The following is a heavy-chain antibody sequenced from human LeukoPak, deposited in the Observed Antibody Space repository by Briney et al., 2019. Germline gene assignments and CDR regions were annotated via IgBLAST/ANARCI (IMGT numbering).Heavy chain of an antibody. V-gene: IGHV1-46*01. CDR2: INPSGGST. CDR3: AREGYYDILTGTISYGMDV. D-gene: IGHD3-9*01. Sequence: ASLKLSCKASGYTFTSYNMHWVRQAPGQGLEWMGTINPSGGSTSYAQKFQGRVTMTRDTSTSTVYMELSSLRSEDTAVYYCAREGYYDILTGTISYGMDVWGQGTTVTVSS. CDR1: GYTFTSYN. J-gene: IGHJ6*02.